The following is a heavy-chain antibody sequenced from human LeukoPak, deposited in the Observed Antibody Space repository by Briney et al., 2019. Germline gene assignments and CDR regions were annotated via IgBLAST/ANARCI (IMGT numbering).Heavy chain of an antibody. CDR1: GFTFSSYE. D-gene: IGHD7-27*01. CDR2: ISSSGSTK. CDR3: ARDGDLAPDVPFDY. J-gene: IGHJ4*02. Sequence: GGSLRLSCAASGFTFSSYEMNWVRQARGKELEWVSYISSSGSTKYYVDSVKGRFTISRDNAKNSLYLQMNSLRAEDTAVYYCARDGDLAPDVPFDYWGQGTLVTVSS. V-gene: IGHV3-48*03.